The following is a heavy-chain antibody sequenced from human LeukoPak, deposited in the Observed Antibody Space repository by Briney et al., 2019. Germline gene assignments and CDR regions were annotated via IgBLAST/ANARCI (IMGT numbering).Heavy chain of an antibody. D-gene: IGHD3-10*01. CDR2: ISSSGSAI. V-gene: IGHV3-11*01. CDR1: GFTFSDYY. Sequence: GGSLRLSCAASGFTFSDYYMSWIRQAPGKGLEWVSYISSSGSAIYYADSVKGRFTISRDNAKNSLYLQMNSLRAEDTAVYYCAVPYGWGSYYTEWGQGTLVTVSS. J-gene: IGHJ4*02. CDR3: AVPYGWGSYYTE.